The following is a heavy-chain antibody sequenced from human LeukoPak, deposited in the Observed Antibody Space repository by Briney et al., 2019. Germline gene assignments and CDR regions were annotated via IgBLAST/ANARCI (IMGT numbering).Heavy chain of an antibody. D-gene: IGHD6-13*01. Sequence: PSETLSLTCTVSGGSISSSRYYWGWIRQPPGKGLEWIGSIYFSGRTYYNPSLKSRVTISVDRSKNQFSLKLSSVTAADTAVYYCARVDPYSSSWYIQGKAAFDIWGQGTMVTVSS. CDR2: IYFSGRT. J-gene: IGHJ3*02. V-gene: IGHV4-39*07. CDR3: ARVDPYSSSWYIQGKAAFDI. CDR1: GGSISSSRYY.